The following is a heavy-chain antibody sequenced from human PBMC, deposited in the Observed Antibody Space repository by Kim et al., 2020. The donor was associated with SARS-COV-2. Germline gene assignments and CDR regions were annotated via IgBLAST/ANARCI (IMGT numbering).Heavy chain of an antibody. J-gene: IGHJ6*02. CDR1: GFTFSSYA. Sequence: GGSLRLSCAASGFTFSSYAMSWVRQAPGKGLEWVSAISGSGGSTYYADSMKGRFTISRDNSKNTLYLQMNSLRAEDTAVYYCATIRGRITIFDGMDVWGQGTTVTVSS. CDR3: ATIRGRITIFDGMDV. CDR2: ISGSGGST. D-gene: IGHD3-3*01. V-gene: IGHV3-23*01.